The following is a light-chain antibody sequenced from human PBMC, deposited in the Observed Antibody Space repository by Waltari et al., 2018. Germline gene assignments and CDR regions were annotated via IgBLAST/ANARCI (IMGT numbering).Light chain of an antibody. Sequence: QSALTQPASMSGSPGQSITVSCTGATSDIGSHNIVSWYQQHPGKAPKLILYDVNRRPSGVSDRLSGSKSGITASLTIAGLQAEDEADYYCCSYAGSTTWVFGGGTKLTVL. J-gene: IGLJ3*02. CDR3: CSYAGSTTWV. V-gene: IGLV2-23*02. CDR1: TSDIGSHNI. CDR2: DVN.